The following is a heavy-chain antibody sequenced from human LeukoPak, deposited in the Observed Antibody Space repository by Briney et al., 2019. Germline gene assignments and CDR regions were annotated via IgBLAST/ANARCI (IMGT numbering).Heavy chain of an antibody. CDR3: AKGSVGTTRRFDP. Sequence: GGSLRLSCAASGFTFNSDAMSWVRQAPGKGLEWVSSISGSGGGSEYADSVKGRFTISRDNSKNTLYLQMNSLRAEDTATFYCAKGSVGTTRRFDPWGQGTLVTVSS. J-gene: IGHJ5*02. V-gene: IGHV3-23*01. CDR1: GFTFNSDA. D-gene: IGHD4-23*01. CDR2: ISGSGGGS.